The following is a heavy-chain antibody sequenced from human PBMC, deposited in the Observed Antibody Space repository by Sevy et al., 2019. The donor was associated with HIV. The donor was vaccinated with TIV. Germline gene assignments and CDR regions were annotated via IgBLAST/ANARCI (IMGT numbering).Heavy chain of an antibody. CDR3: ARLPKGRYYYYMDV. CDR2: IYHSGST. Sequence: SETLSLTCAVSGYSISSGYYWGWIRQPPGKRLEWIGSIYHSGSTYYNPSLKSRVTISVDTSKNQFSLKLSSVTAADTAVYYCARLPKGRYYYYMDVWGKGTTVTVSS. J-gene: IGHJ6*03. CDR1: GYSISSGYY. V-gene: IGHV4-38-2*01.